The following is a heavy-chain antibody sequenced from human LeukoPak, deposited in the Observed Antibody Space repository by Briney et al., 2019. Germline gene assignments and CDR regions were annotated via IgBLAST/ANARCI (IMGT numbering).Heavy chain of an antibody. CDR1: GSTFSSYS. CDR2: ISSSSSYI. J-gene: IGHJ4*02. V-gene: IGHV3-21*01. CDR3: ARDRDTAMVKTSDY. Sequence: GGSLRLSCAASGSTFSSYSMNWVRQAPGKGLEWVSSISSSSSYIYYADSVKGRFTISRDNAKNSLYLQMNSLRAEDTAVYYCARDRDTAMVKTSDYWGQGTLVTVSS. D-gene: IGHD5-18*01.